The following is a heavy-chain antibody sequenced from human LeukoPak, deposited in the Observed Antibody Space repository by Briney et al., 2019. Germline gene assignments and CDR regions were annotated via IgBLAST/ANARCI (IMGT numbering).Heavy chain of an antibody. CDR2: INQDGSAQ. J-gene: IGHJ4*02. CDR1: GFTFSYYW. CDR3: ARVPATGKADY. V-gene: IGHV3-7*04. Sequence: GGSLTLSCAASGFTFSYYWLSWVRQAPGKGLEWVANINQDGSAQYYVECVKGRFTISRDNAKSSLFLQMNSLRGEDTAVYYCARVPATGKADYWGQGTLITVPS. D-gene: IGHD5-12*01.